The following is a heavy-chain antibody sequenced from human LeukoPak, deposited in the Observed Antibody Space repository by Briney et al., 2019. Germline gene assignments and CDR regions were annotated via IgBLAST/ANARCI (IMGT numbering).Heavy chain of an antibody. CDR2: IYHSGST. Sequence: PSGTLSLTCAVSGGSISNRNWWSWVRQPPGKGLEWIGEIYHSGSTNYNPSPKSRVTISVDKSKNHFSLKLTSVTAADTAVYYCARAAHQYTVATIPYYFDCWGQGTLVTVSS. CDR3: ARAAHQYTVATIPYYFDC. D-gene: IGHD5-12*01. V-gene: IGHV4-4*02. CDR1: GGSISNRNW. J-gene: IGHJ4*02.